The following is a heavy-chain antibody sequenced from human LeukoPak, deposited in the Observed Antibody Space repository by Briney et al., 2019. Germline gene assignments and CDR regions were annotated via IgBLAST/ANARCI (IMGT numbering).Heavy chain of an antibody. V-gene: IGHV1-69*04. J-gene: IGHJ4*02. CDR2: IIPILGIA. D-gene: IGHD3-22*01. CDR1: EGTFSSYA. Sequence: ASVKVSCKASEGTFSSYAISWVRQAPGQGLEWMGRIIPILGIANYAQKFQGRVTITADKSTSTAYMELSSLRSEDTAVYYCVYDSSGYGSWLPVYWGQGTLVTVSS. CDR3: VYDSSGYGSWLPVY.